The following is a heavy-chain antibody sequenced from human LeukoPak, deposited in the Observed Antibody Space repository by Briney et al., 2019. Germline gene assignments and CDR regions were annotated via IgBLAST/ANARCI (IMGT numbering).Heavy chain of an antibody. J-gene: IGHJ4*02. CDR2: ISGSGGNT. Sequence: GETLRLSCAASGFTFSSHGMNWVRQAPGKGLEWVSGISGSGGNTNYADSVKGRFTISRDNSKNTLYLQMNSLRAEDTALYYCAKEGSLEFDYWGQGTLVTVSS. D-gene: IGHD1-1*01. CDR1: GFTFSSHG. V-gene: IGHV3-23*01. CDR3: AKEGSLEFDY.